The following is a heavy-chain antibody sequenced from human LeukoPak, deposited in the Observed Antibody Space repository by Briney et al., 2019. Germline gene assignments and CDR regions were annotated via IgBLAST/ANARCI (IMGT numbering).Heavy chain of an antibody. Sequence: GESLKISCKGSGFTFTNYWIGWVRQMPGKGLEWMGIIYPGDSDTKYSPSFQGQVTISADKSISTAYLQWSSLKASDTAMYYCARQSFHGDYGDYWGQGTLVTVSS. V-gene: IGHV5-51*01. CDR3: ARQSFHGDYGDY. J-gene: IGHJ4*02. CDR2: IYPGDSDT. CDR1: GFTFTNYW. D-gene: IGHD4-17*01.